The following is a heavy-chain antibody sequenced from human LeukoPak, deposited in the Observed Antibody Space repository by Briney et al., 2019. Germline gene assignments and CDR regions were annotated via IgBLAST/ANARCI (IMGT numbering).Heavy chain of an antibody. CDR3: ARFGYADGMDV. Sequence: PGGSLRLSCAASGFTFSSYEMNWVRQAPGKGLEWVSYISNSGTSIYYADSVKGRFTISRDNPKNSLYLQMDSPRAEDTAVYYCARFGYADGMDVWGQGTTVTVSS. V-gene: IGHV3-48*03. J-gene: IGHJ6*02. D-gene: IGHD5-18*01. CDR2: ISNSGTSI. CDR1: GFTFSSYE.